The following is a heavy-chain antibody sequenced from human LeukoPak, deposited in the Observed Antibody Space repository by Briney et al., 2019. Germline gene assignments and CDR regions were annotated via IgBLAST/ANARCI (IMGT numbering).Heavy chain of an antibody. CDR1: GFTFSYYN. V-gene: IGHV3-48*04. Sequence: GGSLRLSCAASGFTFSYYNMNWVRQAPGKGLEWVSYISSGSGTIYYTDSVKGRFTISRDDAKNSQYLQMNSLRAEDTAVYYCARAYSGYGIPTRWFDPWGQGTLVTVSS. CDR3: ARAYSGYGIPTRWFDP. CDR2: ISSGSGTI. D-gene: IGHD5-12*01. J-gene: IGHJ5*02.